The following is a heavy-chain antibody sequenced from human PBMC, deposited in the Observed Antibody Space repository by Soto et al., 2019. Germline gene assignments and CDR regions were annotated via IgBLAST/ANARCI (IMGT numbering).Heavy chain of an antibody. V-gene: IGHV1-18*04. CDR2: ISAYNGNT. CDR1: GYTFTSYG. J-gene: IGHJ6*02. CDR3: ARYLIRYCSSTSRSTYYHALDV. D-gene: IGHD2-2*01. Sequence: ASVKVSCKASGYTFTSYGISGVRQAPGQGLEWMGWISAYNGNTNYAQKLRGRVTMPTDTSTSTAYMELRSLRSDDTAVYYCARYLIRYCSSTSRSTYYHALDVWG.